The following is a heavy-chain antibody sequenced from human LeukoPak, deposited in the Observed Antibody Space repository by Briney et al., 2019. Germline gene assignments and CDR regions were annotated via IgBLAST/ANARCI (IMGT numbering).Heavy chain of an antibody. J-gene: IGHJ5*02. CDR2: IYHSGST. CDR1: GGSFSGYY. Sequence: KSSETLSLTCAVYGGSFSGYYWSWIRQPPGKGLEWIGSIYHSGSTYYNPSLKSRVTISVDTSKNQFSLKLSSVTAADTAVYYCARGRWLQPNWFDPWGQGTLVTVSS. CDR3: ARGRWLQPNWFDP. D-gene: IGHD5-24*01. V-gene: IGHV4-34*01.